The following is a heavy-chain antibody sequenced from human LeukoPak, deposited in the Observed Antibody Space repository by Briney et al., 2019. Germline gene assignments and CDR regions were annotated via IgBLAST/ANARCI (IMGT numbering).Heavy chain of an antibody. CDR1: GFTFSSYA. D-gene: IGHD3-22*01. J-gene: IGHJ5*02. CDR2: ISYDGSNK. CDR3: ARSGYYYDSSGSSS. V-gene: IGHV3-30-3*01. Sequence: GGSLRLSCAASGFTFSSYAMHWVRQAPGKGLEWVAVISYDGSNKYYADSVKGRFTISRDNSKNTLYLQMNSLRAEDTAVYYCARSGYYYDSSGSSSWGQGTLVTVSS.